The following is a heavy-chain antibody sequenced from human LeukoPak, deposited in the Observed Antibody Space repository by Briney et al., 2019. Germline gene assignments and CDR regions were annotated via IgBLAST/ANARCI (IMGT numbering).Heavy chain of an antibody. Sequence: GASVKVSCKASGYTFTCYYMHWVRQAPGQGLEWMGWISAYNGNTNYAQKLQGRVTMTTDTSTSTAYMELRSLRSDDTAVYYCAREGSEYSSSSGWFDPWGQGTLVTVSS. CDR3: AREGSEYSSSSGWFDP. CDR2: ISAYNGNT. CDR1: GYTFTCYY. J-gene: IGHJ5*02. D-gene: IGHD6-6*01. V-gene: IGHV1-18*04.